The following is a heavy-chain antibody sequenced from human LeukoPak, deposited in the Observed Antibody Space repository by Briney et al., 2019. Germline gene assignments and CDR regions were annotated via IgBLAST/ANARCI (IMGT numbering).Heavy chain of an antibody. CDR2: ISTTGGST. CDR1: GFPFSDYA. Sequence: GGSLRLSCAASGFPFSDYAMSWVRQAPGKGLEWVSAISTTGGSTYYADSVKGRFTVSRDNSKNTLSLQMDSLRVEDTALYYCAKDWTTVVTPKGYYFDSWGQGTLVTVSS. D-gene: IGHD4-23*01. V-gene: IGHV3-23*01. J-gene: IGHJ4*02. CDR3: AKDWTTVVTPKGYYFDS.